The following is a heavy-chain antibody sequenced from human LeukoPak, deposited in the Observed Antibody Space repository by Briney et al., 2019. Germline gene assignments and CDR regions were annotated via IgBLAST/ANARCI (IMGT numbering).Heavy chain of an antibody. D-gene: IGHD5-18*01. CDR3: ARLGAWIQLSQGYLDL. CDR2: INHSGST. Sequence: SETLSLTCAVYGVSFSGYYWSWIRQPPGKGLEWIGEINHSGSTNYNPSLKSRVTISVDTSKNEFSLNLSSVTAADTAVYYCARLGAWIQLSQGYLDLWAVAPWSLSPQ. CDR1: GVSFSGYY. V-gene: IGHV4-34*01. J-gene: IGHJ2*01.